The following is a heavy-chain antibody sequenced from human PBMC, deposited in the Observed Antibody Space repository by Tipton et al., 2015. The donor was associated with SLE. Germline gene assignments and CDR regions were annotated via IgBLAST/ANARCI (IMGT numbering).Heavy chain of an antibody. CDR2: IRFDGSNK. CDR3: ARGLDYGAN. D-gene: IGHD4/OR15-4a*01. CDR1: GFTFSSYG. J-gene: IGHJ4*02. V-gene: IGHV3-30*02. Sequence: SLRLSCEASGFTFSSYGMHWVRQAPGKGLEWVAFIRFDGSNKYYGDSVKGRFTISRDNAKNTLYLQMNSLRAEDTAVYYCARGLDYGANLGQGTLVTVSS.